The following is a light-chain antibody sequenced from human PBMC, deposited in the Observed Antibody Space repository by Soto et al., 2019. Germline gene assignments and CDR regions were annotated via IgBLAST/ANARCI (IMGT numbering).Light chain of an antibody. Sequence: EVVMTHSPSTLSVSGGEIATLSCRAIHSVSTNLAWYQQKPGQAPRLLIYGASSRATGIPARFSGSGSGTELPPTISSLQSEDFAVYYCQQYNNWPWTFGQGTKVDIK. V-gene: IGKV3-15*01. CDR2: GAS. CDR1: HSVSTN. CDR3: QQYNNWPWT. J-gene: IGKJ1*01.